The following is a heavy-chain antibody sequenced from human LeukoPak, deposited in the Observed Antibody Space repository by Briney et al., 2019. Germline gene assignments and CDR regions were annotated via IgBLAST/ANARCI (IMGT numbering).Heavy chain of an antibody. Sequence: GGSLRLSCAASGFTFSSYGMHWVPQAPGKGLEWVSTISGTGSSTYYADSAKGRFTISRDNSKDTLFLQLNSLTAADTAMYFCAKASVAIPQYCNSWGQGTLVTVSS. V-gene: IGHV3-23*01. J-gene: IGHJ5*02. CDR1: GFTFSSYG. CDR3: AKASVAIPQYCNS. D-gene: IGHD2-2*02. CDR2: ISGTGSST.